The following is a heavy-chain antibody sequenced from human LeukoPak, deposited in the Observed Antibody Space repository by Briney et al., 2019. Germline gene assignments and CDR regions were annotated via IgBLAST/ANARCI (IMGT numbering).Heavy chain of an antibody. CDR1: GFSFSSYS. J-gene: IGHJ3*02. V-gene: IGHV3-23*01. CDR3: AKRGEDMRAYDI. CDR2: ITGSGGST. D-gene: IGHD3-16*01. Sequence: GGSLRLSCAASGFSFSSYSMNWVRQAPGKGLEWISAITGSGGSTYYADSVKGRFTISRDNSKNSLYLQMNSLRVEDTALYYCAKRGEDMRAYDIWGQGTMVTVSS.